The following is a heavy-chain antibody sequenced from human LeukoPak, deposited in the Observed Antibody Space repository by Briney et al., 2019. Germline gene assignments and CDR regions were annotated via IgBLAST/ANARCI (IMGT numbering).Heavy chain of an antibody. Sequence: GGSLRLSCAASGSTFSRYWMHWVRQAPGKGLVWVSLVKSDGITTIYADSVKGRFTISRDNAKNTLYLQMNSLRAEDTAVYYCALYLRVRGDYWGQGTLVSVSS. D-gene: IGHD3-10*01. V-gene: IGHV3-74*01. CDR1: GSTFSRYW. J-gene: IGHJ4*02. CDR2: VKSDGITT. CDR3: ALYLRVRGDY.